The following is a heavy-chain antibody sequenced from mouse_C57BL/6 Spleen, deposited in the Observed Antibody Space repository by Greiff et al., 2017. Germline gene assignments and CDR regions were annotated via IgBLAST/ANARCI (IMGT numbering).Heavy chain of an antibody. CDR2: IYPGSGST. CDR3: ARSDSASTFYAMDY. J-gene: IGHJ4*01. CDR1: GYTFTSYW. D-gene: IGHD3-2*01. V-gene: IGHV1-55*01. Sequence: VQLQQPGAELVKPGASVKMSCKASGYTFTSYWITWVKQRPGQGLEWIGDIYPGSGSTNYNEKFKSKDTLTVDTSSSTAYMQLSSLTSEDAAVYYYARSDSASTFYAMDYWGQGTSVTVSS.